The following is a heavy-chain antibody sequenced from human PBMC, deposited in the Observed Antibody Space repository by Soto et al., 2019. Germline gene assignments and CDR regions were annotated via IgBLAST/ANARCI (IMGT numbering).Heavy chain of an antibody. CDR1: AGSISTINYY. Sequence: QVQLQESGPGLVRPSQTLSLTCTVSAGSISTINYYWSWIRQHPDKGLEWIGYISYSGSTFYHSSLKSLVTFSLATSKKQFPMTLSSAAAAGTAVYYCARSAQWDGFDPWGQGTMVTVSS. D-gene: IGHD2-8*01. CDR2: ISYSGST. V-gene: IGHV4-31*01. J-gene: IGHJ3*01. CDR3: ARSAQWDGFDP.